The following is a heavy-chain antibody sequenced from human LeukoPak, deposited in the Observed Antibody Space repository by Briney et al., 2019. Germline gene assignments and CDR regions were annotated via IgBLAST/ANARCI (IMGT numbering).Heavy chain of an antibody. CDR3: ARSVWGSYRLFDY. CDR1: GYTFTSYG. D-gene: IGHD3-16*02. CDR2: IIPIFGTA. V-gene: IGHV1-69*05. Sequence: SVKVSCKASGYTFTSYGISWVRQAPGQGLEWMGRIIPIFGTANYAQKFQGRVTITTDESTSTAYMELSSLRSEDTAVYYCARSVWGSYRLFDYWGQGTLVTVSS. J-gene: IGHJ4*02.